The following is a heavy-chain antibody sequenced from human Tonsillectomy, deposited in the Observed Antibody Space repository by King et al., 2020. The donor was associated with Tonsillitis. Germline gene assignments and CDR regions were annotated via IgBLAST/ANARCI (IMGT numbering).Heavy chain of an antibody. D-gene: IGHD6-19*01. CDR3: ARVLKSSGWYSYSYYCMDV. CDR1: GFTVSSNY. Sequence: VQLVESGGGLIQPGGSLRLSCAASGFTVSSNYMSWVRQAPGKGLEWVSVIYSGGSTFYADSVKGRFTISRDNSKNTLYLQMNSLRAEDTAVYYCARVLKSSGWYSYSYYCMDVWGKGTTVTVAS. V-gene: IGHV3-53*01. CDR2: IYSGGST. J-gene: IGHJ6*03.